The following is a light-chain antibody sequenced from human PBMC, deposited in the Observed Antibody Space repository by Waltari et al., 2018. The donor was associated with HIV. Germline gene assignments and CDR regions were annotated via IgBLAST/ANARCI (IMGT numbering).Light chain of an antibody. V-gene: IGKV1-39*01. CDR2: ASS. CDR3: QQSYGAPLT. Sequence: IQMTQSPSSLSASVGDRVTFPCRASQNIDKSLNWYQQKPGKAPTVLVYASSNLQSGVPSRFSGSGSGTDFTLSISSLQPEDFATYYCQQSYGAPLTFGPGTKLDI. J-gene: IGKJ3*01. CDR1: QNIDKS.